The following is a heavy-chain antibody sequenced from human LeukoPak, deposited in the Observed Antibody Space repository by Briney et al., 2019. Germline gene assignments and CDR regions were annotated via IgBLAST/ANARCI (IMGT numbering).Heavy chain of an antibody. CDR3: ARDLGVGSGSYYFDY. CDR1: GFTFSSYA. D-gene: IGHD3-10*01. J-gene: IGHJ4*02. Sequence: QPGGPLRLSCAPSGFTFSSYAMHWVRQAPGKGLEYVSAMSSMGGSTYYAHSVKGRFTISRDNSKNTLYLQMGSLRAEDMAVYYCARDLGVGSGSYYFDYWGQGTLVTVSS. V-gene: IGHV3-64*01. CDR2: MSSMGGST.